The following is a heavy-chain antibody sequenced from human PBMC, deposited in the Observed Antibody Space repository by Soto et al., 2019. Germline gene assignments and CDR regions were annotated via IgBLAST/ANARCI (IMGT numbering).Heavy chain of an antibody. J-gene: IGHJ1*01. D-gene: IGHD1-1*01. Sequence: QVQQQESGPGLVKPSDTLSLICSVSGTYISEFSWSWIRQPAGTGLEWIGRIHINGVVQYSPSFRGRVTMTIHTSTNHFSLTLQSATAADTTVYYCARESGANWTYEAHWGQGTLVTVSS. CDR3: ARESGANWTYEAH. CDR2: IHINGVV. V-gene: IGHV4-4*07. CDR1: GTYISEFS.